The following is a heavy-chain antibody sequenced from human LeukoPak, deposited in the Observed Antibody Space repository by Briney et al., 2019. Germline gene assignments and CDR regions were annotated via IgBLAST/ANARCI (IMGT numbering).Heavy chain of an antibody. CDR1: GFTFSSYG. CDR3: AKWSVGGTSYDYYYYMDV. CDR2: ISGSGGST. Sequence: GGSLRLSCAASGFTFSSYGMSWVRQAPGKGLEWVSAISGSGGSTYYADSVKGRFTIYRDNSKNTLYLQMNRQRAEDTAVYYCAKWSVGGTSYDYYYYMDVWGKGTTVTISS. J-gene: IGHJ6*03. D-gene: IGHD2-15*01. V-gene: IGHV3-23*01.